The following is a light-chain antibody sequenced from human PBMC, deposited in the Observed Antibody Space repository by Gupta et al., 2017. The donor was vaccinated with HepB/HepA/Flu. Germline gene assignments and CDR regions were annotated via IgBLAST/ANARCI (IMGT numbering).Light chain of an antibody. V-gene: IGKV3-15*01. J-gene: IGKJ1*01. CDR1: ESVSSN. Sequence: EIVMTQSPATLSVSPGERATLSCRASESVSSNLAWYQQKPGQAPRLLIYGASTRATGIPARFSGSGYGTDFTLTISSLQSEDFAVYYCQQDNNWPPWTFGQWTKVEIK. CDR3: QQDNNWPPWT. CDR2: GAS.